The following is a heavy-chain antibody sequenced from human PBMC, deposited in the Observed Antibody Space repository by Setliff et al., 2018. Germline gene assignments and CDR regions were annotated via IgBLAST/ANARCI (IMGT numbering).Heavy chain of an antibody. CDR3: ATSVSWIQLVLYPQGHPEPFDY. J-gene: IGHJ4*02. D-gene: IGHD5-18*01. V-gene: IGHV1-2*06. CDR1: GYIFTGYY. CDR2: INPNSGGT. Sequence: ASVKVSCKASGYIFTGYYMHWVRQAPGQGLEWMGRINPNSGGTNYAQKFQGRVTMTRDTSVSTAYMELRSLRSDDTAVYYCATSVSWIQLVLYPQGHPEPFDYWGQGTLVTVSS.